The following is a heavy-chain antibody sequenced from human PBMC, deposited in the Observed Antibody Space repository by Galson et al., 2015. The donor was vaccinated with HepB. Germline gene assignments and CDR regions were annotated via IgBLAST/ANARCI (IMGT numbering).Heavy chain of an antibody. CDR3: ASRQYYYGSGTYYNVSDY. Sequence: QSGAEVKKPGESLRISCKASGYTFTAFWITWVRQMPGKGLEWMGRIDPSDSYTDYSPSFRGHVTFSADKSITTAYLQWSSLKASDTAMYYCASRQYYYGSGTYYNVSDYWGQGTLVTVSS. CDR2: IDPSDSYT. J-gene: IGHJ4*02. CDR1: GYTFTAFW. D-gene: IGHD3-10*01. V-gene: IGHV5-10-1*01.